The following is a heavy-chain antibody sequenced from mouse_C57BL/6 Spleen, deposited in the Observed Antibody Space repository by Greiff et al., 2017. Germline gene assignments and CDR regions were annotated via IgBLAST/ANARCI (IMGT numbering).Heavy chain of an antibody. Sequence: QVQLLPPGTDLVQPGASVKLSCTASGFTFTSYWMHWVKQRPGQGLEWMGNINPSNGGTNYNETFKSKFTLTVDKSSSTAYMPLSRLTSEDSAVYYCARERIYDYDVAYWGQGTLVTVSA. CDR2: INPSNGGT. CDR1: GFTFTSYW. CDR3: ARERIYDYDVAY. D-gene: IGHD2-4*01. J-gene: IGHJ3*01. V-gene: IGHV1-53*01.